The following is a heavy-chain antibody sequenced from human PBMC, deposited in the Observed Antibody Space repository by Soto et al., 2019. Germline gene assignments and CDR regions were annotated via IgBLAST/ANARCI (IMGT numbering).Heavy chain of an antibody. CDR1: GGSISSVGHY. CDR3: ARAPKVSGSAQTRPDF. Sequence: SETLSLTCSVSGGSISSVGHYWTWIRQQPGKGLEWIGYIYYSGSTDYNPSLKSRVTISVDRSKNQFSLNLTSLTAADTAVYYCARAPKVSGSAQTRPDFWGQGSLVTVSS. V-gene: IGHV4-31*03. J-gene: IGHJ4*02. D-gene: IGHD6-6*01. CDR2: IYYSGST.